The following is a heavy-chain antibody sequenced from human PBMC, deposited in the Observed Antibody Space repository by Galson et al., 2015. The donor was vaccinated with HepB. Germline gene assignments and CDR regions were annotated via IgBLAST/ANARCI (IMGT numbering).Heavy chain of an antibody. CDR3: ARAKGVPPEYQLLSGYYYGMDV. D-gene: IGHD2-2*01. V-gene: IGHV1-69*04. CDR1: GGTFSSYA. CDR2: IIPILGIA. J-gene: IGHJ6*02. Sequence: SVKVSCKASGGTFSSYAISWVRQAPGQGLEWMGRIIPILGIANYTQKFQGRVTITADKSTSTAYMELSSLRSEDTAVYYCARAKGVPPEYQLLSGYYYGMDVWGQGTTVTVSS.